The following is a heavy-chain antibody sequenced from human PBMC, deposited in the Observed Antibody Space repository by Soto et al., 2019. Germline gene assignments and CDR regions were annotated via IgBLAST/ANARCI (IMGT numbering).Heavy chain of an antibody. CDR3: ARDGWGSNWYFDL. Sequence: PGGSLRLSCEASGFALSTYWMSWVRQAPGKGLEWVANIKQDGSVKHYVDSVRGRFTISKDKSKRTLFLQMNSLRVDDTAVYYCARDGWGSNWYFDLWGRGTLVTVSS. D-gene: IGHD3-16*01. CDR1: GFALSTYW. V-gene: IGHV3-7*01. J-gene: IGHJ2*01. CDR2: IKQDGSVK.